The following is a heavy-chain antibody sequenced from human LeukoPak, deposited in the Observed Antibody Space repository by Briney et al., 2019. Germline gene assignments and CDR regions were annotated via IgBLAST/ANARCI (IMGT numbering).Heavy chain of an antibody. CDR1: GGSISSYY. D-gene: IGHD3-9*01. CDR2: IYTSGST. V-gene: IGHV4-4*07. Sequence: SETLSLTCTVSGGSISSYYWSWIRQPPAKGLEWIGCIYTSGSTNYNPSLKSRVTMSVDTSKNQFSLKLSSVTAADTAVYYCARDVRYFDWLTYNWFDPWGQGTLVTVSS. J-gene: IGHJ5*02. CDR3: ARDVRYFDWLTYNWFDP.